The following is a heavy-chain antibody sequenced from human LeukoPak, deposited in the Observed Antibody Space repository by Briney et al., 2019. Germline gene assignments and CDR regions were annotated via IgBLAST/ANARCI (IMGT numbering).Heavy chain of an antibody. Sequence: GGSLRLSCAAPGFTVSSNYMSWVRQAPGKGLEWVSIIYTSGTTYYADSVQGRFTISRDNSKNTLYVQMNSLRAEDTALYYCARDVPGYGAFDIWGQGTMVTVSS. V-gene: IGHV3-53*01. CDR3: ARDVPGYGAFDI. D-gene: IGHD3-16*01. CDR1: GFTVSSNY. CDR2: IYTSGTT. J-gene: IGHJ3*02.